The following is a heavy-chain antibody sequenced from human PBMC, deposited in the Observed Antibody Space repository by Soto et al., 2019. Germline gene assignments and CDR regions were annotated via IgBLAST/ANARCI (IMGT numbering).Heavy chain of an antibody. D-gene: IGHD1-26*01. V-gene: IGHV3-11*01. J-gene: IGHJ5*02. CDR1: GLTFSDYY. Sequence: QVQLVESGGGLVKPGGSLRLSCAASGLTFSDYYMSWAHQAPGKGLEWVAYISGRGDTVHYADSVKGRFTVSRDNARNSLYLQMYSLRAEDTAVYYCAREVGLNWFDPWGQGTLVTVSS. CDR2: ISGRGDTV. CDR3: AREVGLNWFDP.